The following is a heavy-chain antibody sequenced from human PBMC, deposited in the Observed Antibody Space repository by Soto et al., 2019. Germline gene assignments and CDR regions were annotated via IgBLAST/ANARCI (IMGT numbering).Heavy chain of an antibody. CDR2: ICYSGSA. CDR1: GGSISSGGYF. Sequence: QVQLQESGPGLVKPSQTLSLTCTVSGGSISSGGYFWSWIRQHPGKGLEWIGYICYSGSANYNPSQQDPVPISLDESTTQIYVKSSRNTPAHTTVSYCPSHLNYYGRSGYAEYNLHNRGKRTQVTIPS. V-gene: IGHV4-31*01. CDR3: PSHLNYYGRSGYAEYNLHN. J-gene: IGHJ4*02. D-gene: IGHD3-22*01.